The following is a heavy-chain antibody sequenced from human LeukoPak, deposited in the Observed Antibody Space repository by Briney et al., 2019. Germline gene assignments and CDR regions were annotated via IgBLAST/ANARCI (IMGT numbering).Heavy chain of an antibody. CDR2: INHSGST. V-gene: IGHV4-34*01. CDR3: ARSPLARYSSRENDY. CDR1: GGSFSGYY. J-gene: IGHJ4*02. D-gene: IGHD6-13*01. Sequence: SETLSLTCAVYGGSFSGYYWSWIRQPPGEGLEWIGEINHSGSTNYNPSLKSRVTISVDTSKNQFSLKLSSVTAADTAVYYCARSPLARYSSRENDYWGQGTLVTVSS.